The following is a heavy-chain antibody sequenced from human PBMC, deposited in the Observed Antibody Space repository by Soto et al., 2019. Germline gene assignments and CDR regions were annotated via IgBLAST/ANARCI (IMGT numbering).Heavy chain of an antibody. D-gene: IGHD4-17*01. Sequence: SVKVSCKASGGTFSSYAISWVRQAPGQGLEWMGGIIPIFGTANYAQKFQGRVTITADESTSTAYMELSSLRSEDTAVYYCARDPPPTVTTTSGMDVWGQGTTVTVSS. V-gene: IGHV1-69*13. CDR1: GGTFSSYA. J-gene: IGHJ6*02. CDR3: ARDPPPTVTTTSGMDV. CDR2: IIPIFGTA.